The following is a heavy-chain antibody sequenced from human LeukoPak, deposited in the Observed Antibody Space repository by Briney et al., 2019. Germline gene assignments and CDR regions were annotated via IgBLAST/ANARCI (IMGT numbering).Heavy chain of an antibody. V-gene: IGHV3-48*04. Sequence: GGSLRLSCAASGFTFSSYAMSWVRQAPGKGLEWVSYISSSSSTIYYADSVKGRFTISRDNAKNSLYLQMNSLRAEDTAVYYCARARYDGSGYYSIFDYWGQGILVTVSS. CDR1: GFTFSSYA. J-gene: IGHJ4*02. CDR2: ISSSSSTI. D-gene: IGHD3-22*01. CDR3: ARARYDGSGYYSIFDY.